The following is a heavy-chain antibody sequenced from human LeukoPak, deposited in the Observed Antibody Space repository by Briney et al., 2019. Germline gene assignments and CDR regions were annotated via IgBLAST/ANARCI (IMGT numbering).Heavy chain of an antibody. J-gene: IGHJ4*02. V-gene: IGHV3-23*01. Sequence: PGGSLRLSCAASGFTFSSYAMSWVRQAPGKGLEWVSAISGSGGSTYYADSVKGRFTISRDNSKNTLYLQMNSLRAEDMAFYYCAKGGHYDILARYFDYWGQGTLVTVSS. D-gene: IGHD3-9*01. CDR1: GFTFSSYA. CDR2: ISGSGGST. CDR3: AKGGHYDILARYFDY.